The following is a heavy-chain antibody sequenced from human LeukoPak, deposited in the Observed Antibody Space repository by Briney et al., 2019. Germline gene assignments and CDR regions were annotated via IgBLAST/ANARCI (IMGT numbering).Heavy chain of an antibody. V-gene: IGHV4-59*01. D-gene: IGHD4-17*01. Sequence: PSETLSVTCTVSGGSISSYYWSWIRQPPGKGLEWIGYVYYSGSTHYNPSLKSRVTISLDTSKNQFSLKLSSVTAADTAVYYCARVGHDYGDYVDYWGQGTLVTVSS. CDR2: VYYSGST. J-gene: IGHJ4*02. CDR3: ARVGHDYGDYVDY. CDR1: GGSISSYY.